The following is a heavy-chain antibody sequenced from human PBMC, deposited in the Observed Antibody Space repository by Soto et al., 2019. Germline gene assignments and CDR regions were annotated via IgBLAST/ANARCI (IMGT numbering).Heavy chain of an antibody. Sequence: ASVKVSCKASGGTFSSYAISWVRQAPGQGLEWMGGIIPIFGIANYAQKFQGRVTITADKSTSTAYMELSSLRSEDTAVYYCARSIIVRDIVATNWFDPWGQGTLVTVSS. J-gene: IGHJ5*02. CDR2: IIPIFGIA. V-gene: IGHV1-69*10. D-gene: IGHD5-12*01. CDR3: ARSIIVRDIVATNWFDP. CDR1: GGTFSSYA.